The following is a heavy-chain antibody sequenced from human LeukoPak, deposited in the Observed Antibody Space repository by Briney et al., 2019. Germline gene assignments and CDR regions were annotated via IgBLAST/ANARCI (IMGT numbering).Heavy chain of an antibody. CDR1: GFTFSDYY. J-gene: IGHJ5*01. D-gene: IGHD2-2*02. V-gene: IGHV3-11*05. CDR3: ARDWYCSSSICYTDRNWFDP. Sequence: GGSLRLSCAASGFTFSDYYMSWVRQAPGKWLEWVSYISTTSSYTDYADSVRGRFTISRDNAKNLLYLQMNSLRPEDTAVYYCARDWYCSSSICYTDRNWFDPWGQGTLVTVSS. CDR2: ISTTSSYT.